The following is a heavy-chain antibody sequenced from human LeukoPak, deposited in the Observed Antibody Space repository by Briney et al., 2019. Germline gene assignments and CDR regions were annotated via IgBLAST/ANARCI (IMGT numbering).Heavy chain of an antibody. Sequence: SETLSLTCTVSGGSISITSYYWGWLRQPPGTGLEWIGSMYSSGSTYYNPSLKSRVTISVDTSKNQFSLKLSSVTAADTAVYYCARGPPDCSSTSCYAFDAFDIWGQGTMVTVSS. CDR3: ARGPPDCSSTSCYAFDAFDI. D-gene: IGHD2-2*01. CDR1: GGSISITSYY. CDR2: MYSSGST. V-gene: IGHV4-39*07. J-gene: IGHJ3*02.